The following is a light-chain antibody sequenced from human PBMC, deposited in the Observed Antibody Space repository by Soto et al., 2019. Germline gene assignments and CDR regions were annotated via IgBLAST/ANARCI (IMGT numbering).Light chain of an antibody. J-gene: IGKJ2*01. CDR2: DVS. V-gene: IGKV1-33*01. CDR1: QDIGKY. Sequence: DIQMTQSPSSLPASIGDRVSITCQASQDIGKYLNWYRQKPGKAPELLIYDVSILETGVPSRFSGSGFGTDFTLTISSLQSEDIATYFCQQYADLSYTFGQGTKLEVK. CDR3: QQYADLSYT.